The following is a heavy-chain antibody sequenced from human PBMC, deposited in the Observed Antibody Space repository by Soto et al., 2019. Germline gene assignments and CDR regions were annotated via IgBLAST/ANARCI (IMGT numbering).Heavy chain of an antibody. J-gene: IGHJ5*01. Sequence: GGALRLSCAGSGFIFSNVWMNWVRQAPGKGLEWVGHIKSKSDDGTTDYAAPVKGRFTISRDDSKNTLYLEMNSLQSEDTALYYCNTYGVGATNSWFDPWGQGTLVTVSS. CDR2: IKSKSDDGTT. V-gene: IGHV3-15*01. CDR1: GFIFSNVW. D-gene: IGHD1-26*01. CDR3: NTYGVGATNSWFDP.